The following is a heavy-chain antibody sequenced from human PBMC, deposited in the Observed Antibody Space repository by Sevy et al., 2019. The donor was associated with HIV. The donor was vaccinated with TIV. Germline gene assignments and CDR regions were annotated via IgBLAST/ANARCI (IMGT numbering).Heavy chain of an antibody. D-gene: IGHD3-10*01. J-gene: IGHJ5*02. CDR2: IGAYNGNR. Sequence: ASVKVSCKASGYTFSSYGISWVQQAPGQGLEWMGWIGAYNGNRKYAQTLQDRVTMTTDTSTSTAYMELRSLRSDDTAVYFCARLSTARGKSNWFDPWGQGTLVTVSS. V-gene: IGHV1-18*01. CDR1: GYTFSSYG. CDR3: ARLSTARGKSNWFDP.